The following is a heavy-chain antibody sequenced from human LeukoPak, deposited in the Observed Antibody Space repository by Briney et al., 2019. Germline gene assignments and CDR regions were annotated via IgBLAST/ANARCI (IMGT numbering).Heavy chain of an antibody. CDR1: GGSISSYY. Sequence: SETLSLTCTVSGGSISSYYWSWIRQPPGKGLEWIGYINYSGSTNYNPSLKSRVTISVDTSKNQFSLKLSSVTAADTAMYYCARHQGVVDLWGRGSLVTVSS. D-gene: IGHD3-3*01. CDR3: ARHQGVVDL. CDR2: INYSGST. J-gene: IGHJ2*01. V-gene: IGHV4-59*08.